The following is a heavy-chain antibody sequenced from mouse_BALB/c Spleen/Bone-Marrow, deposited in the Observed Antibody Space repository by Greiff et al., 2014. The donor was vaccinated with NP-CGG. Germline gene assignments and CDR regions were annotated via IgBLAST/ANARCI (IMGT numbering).Heavy chain of an antibody. CDR2: IYYSGTI. V-gene: IGHV3-5*02. D-gene: IGHD2-4*01. Sequence: EVQVVESGPGLVKPSQTVSLTCTVTGISITTGNYRWSWIRQFPGNKLEWIGYIYYSGTITYNPSLTSRTTITRGTSKNQFFLEMNSLTAEDTATYYCARGAMITTGYFDYWGQGTTLTVSS. J-gene: IGHJ2*01. CDR1: GISITTGNYR. CDR3: ARGAMITTGYFDY.